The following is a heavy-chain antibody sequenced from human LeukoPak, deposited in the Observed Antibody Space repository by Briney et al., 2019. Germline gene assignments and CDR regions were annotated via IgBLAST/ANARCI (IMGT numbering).Heavy chain of an antibody. CDR2: IYYTGST. CDR1: GGSMSSYY. J-gene: IGHJ4*02. V-gene: IGHV4-59*12. D-gene: IGHD6-13*01. Sequence: SETLSLTCTVSGGSMSSYYWSWIRQPPGKGLEYIGYIYYTGSTYYNPSLKSRVTISVDTSKRQFSLRLSSVSAADTAVYYCARDATAGNFDYWGQGTLSPSPQ. CDR3: ARDATAGNFDY.